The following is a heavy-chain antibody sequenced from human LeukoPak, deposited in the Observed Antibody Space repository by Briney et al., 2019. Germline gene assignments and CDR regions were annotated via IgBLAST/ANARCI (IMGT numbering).Heavy chain of an antibody. J-gene: IGHJ4*02. CDR3: ARGSSLAAAARGFDY. CDR2: IYSGGGA. CDR1: GFTVSTNY. D-gene: IGHD6-25*01. Sequence: GGSLRLSCAASGFTVSTNYMGWVRQAPGKGLDWVSVIYSGGGAYYADSVKDRFTIFRDTSKNTLYLQMNSLRPEDTAVYYCARGSSLAAAARGFDYWDQGTLVTVSS. V-gene: IGHV3-66*02.